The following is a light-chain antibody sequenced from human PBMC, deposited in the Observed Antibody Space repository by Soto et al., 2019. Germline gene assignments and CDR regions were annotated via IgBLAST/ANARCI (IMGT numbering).Light chain of an antibody. CDR2: QDS. J-gene: IGLJ2*01. Sequence: SYELTQPPSVSVSQGQTASITCSGDKLGDQYACWYQQKPGQSPVLVIYQDSKRPSGIPERFSGSNSGNTATLTIRGTQALDEADYYCQAWDRSTVVFGGGTKLTVL. V-gene: IGLV3-1*01. CDR1: KLGDQY. CDR3: QAWDRSTVV.